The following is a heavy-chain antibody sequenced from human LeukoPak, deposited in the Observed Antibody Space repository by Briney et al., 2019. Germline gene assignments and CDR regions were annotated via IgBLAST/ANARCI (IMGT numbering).Heavy chain of an antibody. CDR1: GFTFSSYA. J-gene: IGHJ4*02. CDR3: AKGSSSGWPYFFDY. CDR2: ISGSGGST. D-gene: IGHD6-19*01. Sequence: PGGSLRLSCAASGFTFSSYAMSWVRQAPGKGLEWVSSISGSGGSTYYADAVKGRFTISRDNSKTTLYLQMNSLRDEDTAVYYCAKGSSSGWPYFFDYWGQGTLVTVSS. V-gene: IGHV3-23*01.